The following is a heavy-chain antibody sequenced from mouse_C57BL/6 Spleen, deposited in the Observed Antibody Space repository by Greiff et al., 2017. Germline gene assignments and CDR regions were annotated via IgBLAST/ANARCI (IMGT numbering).Heavy chain of an antibody. CDR3: AKIDGYSGYAMDY. CDR2: IWRGGST. Sequence: QVQLQQSGPGLVQPSQSLSITCTVSGFSLTSYGVHWVRQSPGEGLEWLGVIWRGGSTDYKAAFMSRLSITKDNSTSQVFLKMNSLQADDTAIYYCAKIDGYSGYAMDYWGQGASVTVSS. D-gene: IGHD2-3*01. V-gene: IGHV2-5*01. CDR1: GFSLTSYG. J-gene: IGHJ4*01.